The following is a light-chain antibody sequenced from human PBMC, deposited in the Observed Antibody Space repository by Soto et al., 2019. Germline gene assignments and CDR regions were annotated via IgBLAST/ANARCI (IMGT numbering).Light chain of an antibody. CDR1: QSVNIY. CDR2: NAF. V-gene: IGKV3-20*01. CDR3: QQYGSSWT. J-gene: IGKJ1*01. Sequence: EIVMTQSPATLSVSPGERATLSCRASQSVNIYLAWYQQKPGQAPRLLINNAFNRATGIPDRFSGSGSGTDFTLTISRLEPEDFAVYYCQQYGSSWTFGQGTKVDI.